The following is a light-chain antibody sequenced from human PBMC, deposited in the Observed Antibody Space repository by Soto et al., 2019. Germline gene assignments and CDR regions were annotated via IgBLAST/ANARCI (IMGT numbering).Light chain of an antibody. Sequence: DIQMTQSPSTLSGSVGDRVTITCRASQTISSWLAWYRQKPGKAPKLLIYKASTLQSGVPSRFSGSRSGTEYTLTIGSLQPEDFATYYCQQLNGSPWTFGQGTKVDIK. J-gene: IGKJ1*01. CDR1: QTISSW. CDR2: KAS. CDR3: QQLNGSPWT. V-gene: IGKV1-5*03.